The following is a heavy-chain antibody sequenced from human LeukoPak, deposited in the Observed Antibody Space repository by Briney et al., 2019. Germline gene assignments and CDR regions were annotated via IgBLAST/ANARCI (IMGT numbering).Heavy chain of an antibody. CDR3: ARVDYYDSSGYLQGAYFDY. CDR1: GGSISSYC. V-gene: IGHV4-59*01. CDR2: IYYSGST. D-gene: IGHD3-22*01. Sequence: SETLSLTCTVSGGSISSYCWSWIRRPPGKGLEWIGYIYYSGSTNYNPSLKSRVTISVDTSKNQFSLKLSSVTAADTAVYYCARVDYYDSSGYLQGAYFDYWGQGTLVTVSS. J-gene: IGHJ4*02.